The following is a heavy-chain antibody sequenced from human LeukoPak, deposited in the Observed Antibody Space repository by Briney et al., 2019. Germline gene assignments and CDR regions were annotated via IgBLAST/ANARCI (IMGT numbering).Heavy chain of an antibody. CDR2: FFYSGNT. CDR1: GASFSSYH. Sequence: SETLSLTCTVSGASFSSYHWSWLPHPPGKNRESLGYFFYSGNTNYNPSLQRRVTISTDTSKNQFSRRLNCPTAADTAVYYCARHKGNSYGPWDDGGQGTLATVS. CDR3: ARHKGNSYGPWDD. J-gene: IGHJ4*02. V-gene: IGHV4-59*08. D-gene: IGHD3-10*01.